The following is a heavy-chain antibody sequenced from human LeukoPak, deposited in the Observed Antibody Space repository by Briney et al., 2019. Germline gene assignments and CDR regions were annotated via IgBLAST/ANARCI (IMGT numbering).Heavy chain of an antibody. J-gene: IGHJ4*02. CDR1: GYTFTGYY. D-gene: IGHD2-15*01. CDR3: ARGHYSGGSCYGMGY. Sequence: ASVKVSCKASGYTFTGYYMHWVRQAPGQGLEWMGWINPNSGGTNYAQKFQGRVTMTRDTSISTAYMELSRLRSDDTAVYYCARGHYSGGSCYGMGYWGQGTLVTVSS. CDR2: INPNSGGT. V-gene: IGHV1-2*02.